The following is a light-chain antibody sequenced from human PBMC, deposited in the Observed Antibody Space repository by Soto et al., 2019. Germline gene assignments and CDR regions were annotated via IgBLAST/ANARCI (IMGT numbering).Light chain of an antibody. V-gene: IGKV3-20*01. CDR3: QQYGSSGWT. J-gene: IGKJ1*01. CDR1: QSVSSSY. CDR2: GAS. Sequence: EIVLTQSPGTLSLSPGERATLSCRASQSVSSSYLAWYQQKPGQAPRLLIYGASSRATGIPDRFSGSGSGTDFTLTISTLEPEHFAAYYCQQYGSSGWTFGQGTKVEIK.